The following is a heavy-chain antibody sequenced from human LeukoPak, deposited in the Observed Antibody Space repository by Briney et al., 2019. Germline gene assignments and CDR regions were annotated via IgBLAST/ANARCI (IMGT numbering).Heavy chain of an antibody. CDR3: ANSRGPRGYWDSSGYYFDAY. D-gene: IGHD3-22*01. Sequence: GKSLRLSCTASGFTFSNYGVHWVRQAPGKGLEWVAVISYDGSNEYYVDSVKGRFTISRDNSKNTLYLQMNSLRTEDTAVYYCANSRGPRGYWDSSGYYFDAYWGQGTLVTVSS. CDR2: ISYDGSNE. CDR1: GFTFSNYG. J-gene: IGHJ4*02. V-gene: IGHV3-30*18.